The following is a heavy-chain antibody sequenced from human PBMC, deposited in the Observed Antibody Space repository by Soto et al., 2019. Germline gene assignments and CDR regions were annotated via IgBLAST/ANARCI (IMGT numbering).Heavy chain of an antibody. V-gene: IGHV4-4*02. CDR1: GGSVSSSNW. D-gene: IGHD2-21*02. CDR3: ARVPGVVVSADDAFDI. J-gene: IGHJ3*02. Sequence: QVQLQESGPGLVKPSGTLSLTCAVSGGSVSSSNWWSWVRQSPGKGLEWMGEIYHSGSAHYNPSLKCRATIPLDNSKNQFSLRLTSVTAADTAVYYCARVPGVVVSADDAFDIWGPGTRVIVSS. CDR2: IYHSGSA.